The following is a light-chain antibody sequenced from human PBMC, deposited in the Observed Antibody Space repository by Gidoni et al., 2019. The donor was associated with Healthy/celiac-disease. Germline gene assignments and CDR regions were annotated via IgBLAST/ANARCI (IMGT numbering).Light chain of an antibody. CDR1: SLRSYY. V-gene: IGLV3-19*01. CDR2: GKN. J-gene: IGLJ2*01. CDR3: NSRDSSGNHVA. Sequence: SSELTQAPAVSVALGQTVRITCQGDSLRSYYASWYQQKPGQAPVLVIYGKNNRPSGIPDRFSGSSSGNTASLTITGAQAEDEADYYCNSRDSSGNHVAFGGGTKLTVL.